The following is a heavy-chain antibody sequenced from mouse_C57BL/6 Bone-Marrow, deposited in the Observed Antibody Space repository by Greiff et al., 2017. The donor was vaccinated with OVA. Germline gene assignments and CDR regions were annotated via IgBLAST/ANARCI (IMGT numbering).Heavy chain of an antibody. CDR1: GYTFTEYT. CDR3: ARHEENYDYDDWYFDV. V-gene: IGHV1-62-2*01. D-gene: IGHD2-4*01. Sequence: QVQLQQSGAELVKPGASVKLSCKASGYTFTEYTIHWVKQRSGQGLEWIGWFYPGSGSIKYNEKFKDKATLTADKSSITVYMELSRLTSEDSAVYFCARHEENYDYDDWYFDVWGTGTTVTVSS. J-gene: IGHJ1*03. CDR2: FYPGSGSI.